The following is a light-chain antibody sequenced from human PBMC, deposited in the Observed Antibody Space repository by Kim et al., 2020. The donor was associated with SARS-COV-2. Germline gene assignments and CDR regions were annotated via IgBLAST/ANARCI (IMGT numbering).Light chain of an antibody. V-gene: IGKV1-39*01. Sequence: SATVGDRVTITCRASKSISSYLNWYQQKPGKAPKLLIYAASSLQSGVPSRFSGSGSGTDFTLTISSLQPEDFATYYCQQSYSTLTFGPGTKVDIK. CDR3: QQSYSTLT. CDR1: KSISSY. CDR2: AAS. J-gene: IGKJ3*01.